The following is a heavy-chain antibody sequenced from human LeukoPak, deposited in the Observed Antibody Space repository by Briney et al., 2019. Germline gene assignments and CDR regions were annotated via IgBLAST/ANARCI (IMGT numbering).Heavy chain of an antibody. CDR1: GYTFTRYD. CDR3: ARGDCSSTSCYGGLDC. CDR2: ISPYNGKT. D-gene: IGHD2-2*01. J-gene: IGHJ4*02. Sequence: ASVKVSCKASGYTFTRYDIIWVRQAPGQGLEWMGWISPYNGKTNYAQKLPGRVTMTTDTSTSTAYKELRSLRSDETVGYYCARGDCSSTSCYGGLDCWGEGSQVTDSS. V-gene: IGHV1-18*04.